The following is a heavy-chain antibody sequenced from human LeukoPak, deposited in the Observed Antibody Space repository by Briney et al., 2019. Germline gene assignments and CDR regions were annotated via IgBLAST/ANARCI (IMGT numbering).Heavy chain of an antibody. CDR2: INPSGGST. CDR1: GYTFTSYY. CDR3: ARIAAAGTSIDY. V-gene: IGHV1-46*01. D-gene: IGHD6-13*01. J-gene: IGHJ4*02. Sequence: GASVKVSCKASGYTFTSYYMHWVRQAPGQGLEGMGIINPSGGSTSYAQKFQGRVTMTRDTSTSTVYMELSSLRSEDTAVYYCARIAAAGTSIDYWGQGTLVTVSS.